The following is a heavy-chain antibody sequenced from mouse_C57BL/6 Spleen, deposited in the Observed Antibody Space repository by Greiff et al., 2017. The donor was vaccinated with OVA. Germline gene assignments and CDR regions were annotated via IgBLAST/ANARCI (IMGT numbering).Heavy chain of an antibody. CDR2: IWSGGST. D-gene: IGHD3-2*02. CDR1: GFSLTSYG. J-gene: IGHJ3*01. CDR3: ARNGDSSGPFAY. V-gene: IGHV2-2*01. Sequence: QVQLQQSGPGLVQPSQSLSITCTVSGFSLTSYGVHWVRQSPGKGLEWLGVIWSGGSTDYTAAFISRLSISKDNSKSQVFFKMNSLQADDTAIYYCARNGDSSGPFAYWGQGTLVTVSA.